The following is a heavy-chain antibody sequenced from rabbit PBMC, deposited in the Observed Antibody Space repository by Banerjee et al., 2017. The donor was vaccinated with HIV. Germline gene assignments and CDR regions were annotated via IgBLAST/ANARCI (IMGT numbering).Heavy chain of an antibody. CDR2: IYGGSSGSS. J-gene: IGHJ4*01. CDR3: ARDLAGVIGWNFNL. D-gene: IGHD4-1*01. Sequence: QSLEESGGDLVKPGASLTLTCTASGFSFSSSDWICWVRQAPGKGLEWIACIYGGSSGSSHYATWAKGRFTISKMPSTTVTLQMTSLTAADTATYFCARDLAGVIGWNFNLWGPGTLVTVS. CDR1: GFSFSSSDW. V-gene: IGHV1S40*01.